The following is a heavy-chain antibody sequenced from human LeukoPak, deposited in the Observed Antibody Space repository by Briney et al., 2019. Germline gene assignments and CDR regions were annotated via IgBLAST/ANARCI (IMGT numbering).Heavy chain of an antibody. CDR3: ARVAGGKYLDAFDI. J-gene: IGHJ3*02. V-gene: IGHV3-7*01. CDR1: GFTFSSYW. D-gene: IGHD1-26*01. Sequence: GGSLRLSCAASGFTFSSYWMTWVRQAPGKGLEWVANIKRDGSEIYYVDSVKGRFTISRDNAKNSLDLQMNSLRVEDTALYYCARVAGGKYLDAFDIWGQGTMVTVSS. CDR2: IKRDGSEI.